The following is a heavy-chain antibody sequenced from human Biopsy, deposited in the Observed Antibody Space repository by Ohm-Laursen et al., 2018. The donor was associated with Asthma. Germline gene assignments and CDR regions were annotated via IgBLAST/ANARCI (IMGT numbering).Heavy chain of an antibody. J-gene: IGHJ4*02. CDR3: AGRITIFGVVAYFDY. V-gene: IGHV4-39*01. CDR1: GGSISSSSYY. D-gene: IGHD3-3*01. CDR2: IYYSGST. Sequence: SDALSLTCTVSGGSISSSSYYWGWIRQPPGKGLEWIGSIYYSGSTYYNPSLKSRVTIFVDTSKNQFFLKLSSVTAADMAVYYCAGRITIFGVVAYFDYWGQGTLVTVSS.